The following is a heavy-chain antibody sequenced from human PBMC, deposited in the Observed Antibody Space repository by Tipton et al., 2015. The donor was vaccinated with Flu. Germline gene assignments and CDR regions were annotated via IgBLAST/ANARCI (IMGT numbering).Heavy chain of an antibody. V-gene: IGHV4-59*08. CDR2: IYYSGST. CDR1: GGSISSYY. J-gene: IGHJ5*02. Sequence: TLSLTCTVSGGSISSYYWSWIRQPPGKGLEWIGYIYYSGSTNYNPSLKSRVTISVDTSKNQFSLKLSSVTAADTAVYYCARGIFDGRNWFDPWGQGTLVTVSS. CDR3: ARGIFDGRNWFDP. D-gene: IGHD3-3*01.